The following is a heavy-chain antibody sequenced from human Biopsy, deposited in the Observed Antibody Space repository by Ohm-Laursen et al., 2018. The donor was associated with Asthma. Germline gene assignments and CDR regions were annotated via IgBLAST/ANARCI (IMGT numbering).Heavy chain of an antibody. D-gene: IGHD6-6*01. Sequence: LSLTWIVSGDAMSTSGSYWGWIRQSPGKGLEWIGSIYYSGRTYYNPSLESRVTISADTSKNHFSLKVTSVTAADTAVYYCARAVSSSSYWYFDLWGRGDLVTVSS. CDR3: ARAVSSSSYWYFDL. CDR2: IYYSGRT. CDR1: GDAMSTSGSY. V-gene: IGHV4-39*02. J-gene: IGHJ2*01.